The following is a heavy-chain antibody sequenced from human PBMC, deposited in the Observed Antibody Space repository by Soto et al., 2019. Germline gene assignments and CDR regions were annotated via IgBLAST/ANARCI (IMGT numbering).Heavy chain of an antibody. J-gene: IGHJ4*02. CDR2: INHSGST. CDR1: GGSFSGYY. CDR3: ARQGRAMVRGVIIRGHDY. D-gene: IGHD3-10*01. Sequence: PSETLSLTCAVYGGSFSGYYWSWIRQPPGKGLEWIGEINHSGSTNYNPSLKSRVTISVDTSKNQFSLKLSSVTAADTAVYYCARQGRAMVRGVIIRGHDYWGPGTLVTVSS. V-gene: IGHV4-34*01.